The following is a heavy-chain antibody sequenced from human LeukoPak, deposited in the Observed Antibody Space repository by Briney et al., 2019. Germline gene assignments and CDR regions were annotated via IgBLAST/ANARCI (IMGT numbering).Heavy chain of an antibody. CDR1: GYTFTSYY. Sequence: ASVKVSCKASGYTFTSYYMHWVRQAPGQGLEWMGIINPNSGGTNYAQKFQGRVTMTRDTSISTAYMELSRLRSDDTAVYYCARDRYSSSWYGYYWGQGTLVTVSS. D-gene: IGHD6-13*01. V-gene: IGHV1-2*02. CDR3: ARDRYSSSWYGYY. CDR2: INPNSGGT. J-gene: IGHJ4*02.